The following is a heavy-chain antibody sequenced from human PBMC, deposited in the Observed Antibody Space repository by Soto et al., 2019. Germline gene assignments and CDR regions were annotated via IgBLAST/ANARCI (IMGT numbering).Heavy chain of an antibody. D-gene: IGHD6-19*01. CDR1: GFTFSSYG. CDR3: AKDQGAVAGTYYYYGMDV. V-gene: IGHV3-30*18. J-gene: IGHJ6*02. CDR2: ISYDGSNK. Sequence: GGSLRLSCAASGFTFSSYGMHWVRQAPGKGLEWVAVISYDGSNKYYADSVKGRFTISRDNSKNTLYLQMNSLRAEDTAVYYCAKDQGAVAGTYYYYGMDVWGQGTTVTVSS.